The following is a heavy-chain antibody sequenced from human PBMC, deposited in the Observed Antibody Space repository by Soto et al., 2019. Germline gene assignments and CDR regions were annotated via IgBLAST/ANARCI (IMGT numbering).Heavy chain of an antibody. V-gene: IGHV1-69*01. CDR1: GGSFSNYA. D-gene: IGHD3-22*01. Sequence: QVQLVQSGAEVKKPGSSVKVSCKASGGSFSNYAVNWVRQAPGQGLEWMGGIIPMFDTTNNAQKFQGRVTITADGSTGTAYRELSSLRSADTAVYYCASGTYSVDSIGYDGGFDVWGQGTGVTVSS. J-gene: IGHJ3*01. CDR2: IIPMFDTT. CDR3: ASGTYSVDSIGYDGGFDV.